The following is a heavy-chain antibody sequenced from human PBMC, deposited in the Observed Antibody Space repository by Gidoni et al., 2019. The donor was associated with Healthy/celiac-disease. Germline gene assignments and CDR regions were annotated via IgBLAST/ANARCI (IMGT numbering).Heavy chain of an antibody. D-gene: IGHD3-22*01. V-gene: IGHV4-4*02. CDR3: ARASDDYYDRWGVFDY. J-gene: IGHJ4*02. Sequence: GKGLEWIGEIYHSGSTNYNPSLKSRVTISVDKSKNQFSLKLSSVTAADTAVYYCARASDDYYDRWGVFDYWGQGTLVTVSS. CDR2: IYHSGST.